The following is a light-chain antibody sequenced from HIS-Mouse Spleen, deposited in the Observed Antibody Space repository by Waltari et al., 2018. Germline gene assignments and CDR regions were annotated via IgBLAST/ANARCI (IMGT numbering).Light chain of an antibody. CDR1: SGHSSYA. CDR2: LNSDGSH. Sequence: QLVLTQSPSASASLGASVKLTCTLRSGHSSYAIAWHQQQPEKGPRYLMKLNSDGSHSKGDGIPDRFSGSSSGAERYLTISSLQSEDEADYYCQTWGTGIPWVFGGGTKLTVL. CDR3: QTWGTGIPWV. J-gene: IGLJ3*02. V-gene: IGLV4-69*01.